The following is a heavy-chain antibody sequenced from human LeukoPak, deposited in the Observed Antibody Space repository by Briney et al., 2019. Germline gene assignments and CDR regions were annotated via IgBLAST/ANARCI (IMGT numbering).Heavy chain of an antibody. CDR2: ISAYNGNT. CDR1: GYTFTSYG. J-gene: IGHJ4*02. CDR3: AREMDCSSTSCYLDY. D-gene: IGHD2-2*01. V-gene: IGHV1-18*01. Sequence: ASVKVSCKASGYTFTSYGISWVRQAPGQGLEWMGWISAYNGNTNYAQKLQGRVTMTTDTSTSTAYMELRSLRSDDTAVYYCAREMDCSSTSCYLDYWGQGTLVTVS.